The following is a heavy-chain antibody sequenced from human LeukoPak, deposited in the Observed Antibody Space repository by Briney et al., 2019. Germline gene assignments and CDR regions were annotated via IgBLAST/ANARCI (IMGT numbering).Heavy chain of an antibody. CDR3: ARGYYYDISGADAFDI. V-gene: IGHV1-2*02. Sequence: ASVKVSCKASVYTFTGYYMHWVRQAPGQGLEWMGWINPNSGGTNYAQKFQGRVTMTRDTSISTAYMELSSLRSEDTAVYYWARGYYYDISGADAFDIWGQGTMVTVSS. D-gene: IGHD3-22*01. CDR1: VYTFTGYY. CDR2: INPNSGGT. J-gene: IGHJ3*02.